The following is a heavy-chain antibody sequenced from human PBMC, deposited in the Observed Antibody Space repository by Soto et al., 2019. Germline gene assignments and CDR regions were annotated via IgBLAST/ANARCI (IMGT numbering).Heavy chain of an antibody. CDR2: ISYDGSNK. Sequence: PGGSLRLSCAASGFTFSSYGMHWVRQAPGKGLEWVAVISYDGSNKYYADSVKGRFTISRDNSKNTLYLQMNSLRAEDTAVYYCAKELGRSCGELYGYWGQGTLVTVSS. J-gene: IGHJ4*02. V-gene: IGHV3-30*18. CDR3: AKELGRSCGELYGY. CDR1: GFTFSSYG. D-gene: IGHD3-10*01.